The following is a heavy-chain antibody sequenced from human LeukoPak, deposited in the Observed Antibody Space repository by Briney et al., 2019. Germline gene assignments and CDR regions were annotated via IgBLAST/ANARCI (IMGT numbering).Heavy chain of an antibody. J-gene: IGHJ4*02. D-gene: IGHD3-22*01. CDR2: INYSGST. CDR1: GGSISSYY. CDR3: ARGSVVVTPSFDY. Sequence: SETLSLTCTVSGGSISSYYWSWIRQPPGKGLEWIGYINYSGSTNYNPSLKSRVTISVDTSKNQFSLKLSSVTAADTAVYYCARGSVVVTPSFDYWGQGTLVTVSS. V-gene: IGHV4-59*01.